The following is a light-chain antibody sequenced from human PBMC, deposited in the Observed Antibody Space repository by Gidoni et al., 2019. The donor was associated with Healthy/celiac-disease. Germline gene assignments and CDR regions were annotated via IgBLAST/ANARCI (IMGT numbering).Light chain of an antibody. CDR2: LNSDGSH. J-gene: IGLJ3*02. V-gene: IGLV4-69*01. Sequence: QLVLTQSPSASSSLGASVKLTCTLSSGHSSYAIAWHQQQPEKGPRYLMKLNSDGSHSKGDGNPDRFSGSSSGAERYLTIASLQSEDEADYYCQTWGTGGVFGGGTKLTVL. CDR1: SGHSSYA. CDR3: QTWGTGGV.